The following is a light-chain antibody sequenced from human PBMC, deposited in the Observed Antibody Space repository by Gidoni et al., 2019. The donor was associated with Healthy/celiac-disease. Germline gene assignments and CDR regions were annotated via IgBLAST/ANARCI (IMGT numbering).Light chain of an antibody. CDR3: QQSYSTPWT. CDR2: AAS. CDR1: QSISSY. J-gene: IGKJ1*01. Sequence: DIQMTQSPSSLSASVGDRVTITCRASQSISSYLNWYQQKPGKAPKLLIYAASSLQSGVPSRFRGSGSVTDFTLTISSLQPADFATYYCQQSYSTPWTFGQGTKVEIK. V-gene: IGKV1-39*01.